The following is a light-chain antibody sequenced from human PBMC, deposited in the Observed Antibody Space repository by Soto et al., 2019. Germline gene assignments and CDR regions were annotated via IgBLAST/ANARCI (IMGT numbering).Light chain of an antibody. V-gene: IGKV1-5*01. J-gene: IGKJ1*01. CDR1: QSTSSW. Sequence: DIQMTQSPSTLSASVGDRVTITCRASQSTSSWLAWYQQKPGKAPKVLIYDVSSLESGVPSRFSGSGSGTEFTLTINSLQPDDFATYYCQQYNSYWTFGQGTKVDIK. CDR2: DVS. CDR3: QQYNSYWT.